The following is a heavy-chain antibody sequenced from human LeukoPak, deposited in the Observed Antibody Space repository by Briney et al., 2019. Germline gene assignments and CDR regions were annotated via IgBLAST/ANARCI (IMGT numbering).Heavy chain of an antibody. CDR1: GYSLSELS. CDR2: FDPEDDEP. V-gene: IGHV1-24*01. D-gene: IGHD6-6*01. J-gene: IGHJ4*02. Sequence: ASVKVSCKVSGYSLSELSIHWVRQAPGKGLEWMGGFDPEDDEPIYAQSLQGRVTMTEDTSTDTAYMELSGLTSDGAAVYYCATEAQYSSSSPLNYWGQGTLVTVSS. CDR3: ATEAQYSSSSPLNY.